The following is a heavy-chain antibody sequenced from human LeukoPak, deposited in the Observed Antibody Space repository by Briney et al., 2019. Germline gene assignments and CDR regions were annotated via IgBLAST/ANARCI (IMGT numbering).Heavy chain of an antibody. Sequence: GRSLRLYCAASGFTFSSYGMHWVRQAPGKGLEWVAVIWYDGSNAYYADSVKGRLTISRDNSKDTLFLQMNSLRVEDTAVYYCARWGNPKIADYWGQGILVTVSS. J-gene: IGHJ4*02. CDR3: ARWGNPKIADY. V-gene: IGHV3-33*01. D-gene: IGHD2-21*01. CDR2: IWYDGSNA. CDR1: GFTFSSYG.